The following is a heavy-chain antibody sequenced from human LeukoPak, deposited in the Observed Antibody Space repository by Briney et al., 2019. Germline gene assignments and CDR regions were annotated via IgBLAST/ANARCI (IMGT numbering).Heavy chain of an antibody. CDR2: LKQDGSVK. D-gene: IGHD6-19*01. J-gene: IGHJ4*02. CDR1: GSTFTYW. Sequence: GGSLTLSCVVSGSTFTYWMQWVRQAPGKGLEWVATLKQDGSVKYYMDSVKGRFTISGDIARKSMFLQMNSLRVEDTAIYYCAVTGWPDWGQATLVAVPS. CDR3: AVTGWPD. V-gene: IGHV3-7*01.